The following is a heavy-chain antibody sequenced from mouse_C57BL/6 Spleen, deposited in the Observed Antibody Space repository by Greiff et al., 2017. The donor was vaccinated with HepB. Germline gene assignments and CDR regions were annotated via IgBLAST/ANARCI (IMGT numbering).Heavy chain of an antibody. CDR3: ARAVYSNYVLFDY. V-gene: IGHV3-6*01. D-gene: IGHD2-5*01. J-gene: IGHJ2*01. CDR2: ISYDGSN. CDR1: GYSITSGYY. Sequence: VQLQESGPGLVKPSQSLSLTCSVTGYSITSGYYWNWIRQFPGNKLEWMGYISYDGSNNYNPSLKNRISITRDTSKNQFFLKLNSVTTEDTATYYCARAVYSNYVLFDYWGQGTTLTVSS.